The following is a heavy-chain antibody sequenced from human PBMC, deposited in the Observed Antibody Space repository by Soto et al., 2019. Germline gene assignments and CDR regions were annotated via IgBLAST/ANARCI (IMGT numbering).Heavy chain of an antibody. J-gene: IGHJ6*02. D-gene: IGHD6-13*01. CDR2: MNPNSGNT. V-gene: IGHV1-8*01. CDR1: GYTFTSYD. Sequence: QVQLVQSGAEVKKPGASVKVSCKASGYTFTSYDINWVRQATGQGLEWMGWMNPNSGNTGYAQKFQGRVTMTRHTAIRTAYVERSSLRSEDTAVYCCAGRGYSSSWYYYYSYGMDVWRHGTTVTVSS. CDR3: AGRGYSSSWYYYYSYGMDV.